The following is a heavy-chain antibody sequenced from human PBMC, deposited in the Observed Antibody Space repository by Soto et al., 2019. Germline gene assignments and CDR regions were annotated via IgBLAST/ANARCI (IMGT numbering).Heavy chain of an antibody. CDR3: VRGRSYSVYDF. CDR2: IYPSGKT. D-gene: IGHD5-12*01. V-gene: IGHV4-4*07. CDR1: GGSISGHS. J-gene: IGHJ4*02. Sequence: SETLSLTGTVSGGSISGHSWIWIRQPAGKGLAWIGHIYPSGKTSYHPSLRSRGTMSLDTSSKQIFLNLTSVTAADTAVFYCVRGRSYSVYDFWGPGTLVTVSS.